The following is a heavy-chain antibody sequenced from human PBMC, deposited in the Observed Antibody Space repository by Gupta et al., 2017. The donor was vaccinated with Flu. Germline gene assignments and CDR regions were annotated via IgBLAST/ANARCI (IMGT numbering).Heavy chain of an antibody. CDR2: INPDGSST. D-gene: IGHD4-17*01. J-gene: IGHJ4*02. V-gene: IGHV3-74*03. Sequence: EMQLVESGGGLVQPGGSLRLSCADSGFTFSSSYLQWVLQAPGKGLVWVSRINPDGSSTTYAESVKGRFTISRDNAKNTLYLQMNSLGDYDTAVYYCATVTSGCWGQGTLVTVSS. CDR1: GFTFSSSY. CDR3: ATVTSGC.